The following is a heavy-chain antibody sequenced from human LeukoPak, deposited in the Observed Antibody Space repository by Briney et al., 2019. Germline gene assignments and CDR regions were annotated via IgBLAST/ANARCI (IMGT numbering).Heavy chain of an antibody. CDR1: GFTFSSYS. Sequence: GGSLRLSCAASGFTFSSYSMNWVRQAPGKGLEWVSYISSSSSTIYYADSVKGRFTISRDNAKNSLYLQMNSLRAEDTAVYYCAKNDGYYFDYWGQGTLVTVSS. J-gene: IGHJ4*02. CDR3: AKNDGYYFDY. CDR2: ISSSSSTI. V-gene: IGHV3-48*04.